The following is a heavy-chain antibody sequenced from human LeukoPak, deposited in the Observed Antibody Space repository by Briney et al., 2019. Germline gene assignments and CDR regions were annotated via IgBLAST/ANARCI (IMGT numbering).Heavy chain of an antibody. CDR3: ARGAYNSGGTLEI. D-gene: IGHD3-22*01. CDR2: ISTSGNYI. V-gene: IGHV3-21*01. J-gene: IGHJ4*02. CDR1: GFTFSSYS. Sequence: GGSLRLSCAASGFTFSSYSMNWVRQAPGKGLEWVSYISTSGNYIYYSDSVKGRFTITRDNAKNSLYLQMHSLRADDTAVYYCARGAYNSGGTLEIWGQGTLVTVSS.